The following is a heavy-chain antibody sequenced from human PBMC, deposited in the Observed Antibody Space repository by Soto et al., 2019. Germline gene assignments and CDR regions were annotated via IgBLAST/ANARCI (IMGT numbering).Heavy chain of an antibody. CDR3: ARDRGYDAHDYYYNAMDV. Sequence: GGSLRLSCVASGFTFRSYTMNLVRQATGKGLEWVSAIRGFSPYTFYADSVKGRFTISRDNAKNSLYLQMNSLRAEDTAVYYCARDRGYDAHDYYYNAMDVWGQGTMVSVS. CDR1: GFTFRSYT. D-gene: IGHD2-15*01. J-gene: IGHJ6*02. CDR2: IRGFSPYT. V-gene: IGHV3-21*01.